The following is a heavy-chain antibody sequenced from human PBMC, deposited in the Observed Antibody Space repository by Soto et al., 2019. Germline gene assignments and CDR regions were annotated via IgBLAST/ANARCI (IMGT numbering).Heavy chain of an antibody. CDR1: GGSISSGGYY. Sequence: KPSETLSLTCTVSGGSISSGGYYWSWIRQHPGKGLEWIGYIYYSGSTYYNPSLKSRVTISVDTSKNQFSLKLSSVTAADTAVYYCARDWGYSYGYPAIYYYYGMDVWGQGTTVTVSS. D-gene: IGHD5-18*01. CDR3: ARDWGYSYGYPAIYYYYGMDV. J-gene: IGHJ6*02. V-gene: IGHV4-31*03. CDR2: IYYSGST.